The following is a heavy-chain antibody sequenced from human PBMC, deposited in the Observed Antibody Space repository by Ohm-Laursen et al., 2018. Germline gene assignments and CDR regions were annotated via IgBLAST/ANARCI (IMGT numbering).Heavy chain of an antibody. CDR3: ARDTDDIVVVPTHFDY. J-gene: IGHJ4*02. V-gene: IGHV3-48*03. Sequence: SLRLSCTASGFTFSRYEMNGVRQAPGKGLVWVSRIDSDGSNTNYADSVKGRFTISRDNAKNSLYLQMNSLRAEDTAVYYCARDTDDIVVVPTHFDYWGQGTLGTVSS. D-gene: IGHD2-2*01. CDR2: IDSDGSNT. CDR1: GFTFSRYE.